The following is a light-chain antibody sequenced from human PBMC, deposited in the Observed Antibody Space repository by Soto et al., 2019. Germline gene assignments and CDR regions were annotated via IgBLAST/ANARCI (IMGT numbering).Light chain of an antibody. CDR3: QQYGTSEII. J-gene: IGKJ5*01. CDR1: QSLTNSF. Sequence: EIVLTQSPATLSVSPGDRSTLSCRASQSLTNSFIAWYQQRPGQAPRLLIYDTSSRASGIPDRFSGSGSGTDFTLTISRLETEDFAVFYCQQYGTSEIIFGQGTRLEN. V-gene: IGKV3-20*01. CDR2: DTS.